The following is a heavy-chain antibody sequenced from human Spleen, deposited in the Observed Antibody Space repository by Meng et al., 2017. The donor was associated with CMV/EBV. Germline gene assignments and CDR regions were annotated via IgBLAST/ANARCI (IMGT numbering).Heavy chain of an antibody. D-gene: IGHD1-1*01. CDR2: ISAYTGNT. CDR3: ARGAVELERGDYYGMDV. J-gene: IGHJ6*02. V-gene: IGHV1-18*01. Sequence: ASVKVSCKASGYTFSRYGISWVRQAPGQGLEWMGWISAYTGNTKYAQKLQGRVTMTTDTSTGTAYMEVRSLKSDDTALYYCARGAVELERGDYYGMDVWGQGTTVPSP. CDR1: GYTFSRYG.